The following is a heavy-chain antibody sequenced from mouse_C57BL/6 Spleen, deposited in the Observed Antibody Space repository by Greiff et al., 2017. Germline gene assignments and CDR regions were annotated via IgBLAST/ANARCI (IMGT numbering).Heavy chain of an antibody. CDR3: ARKSNYEAY. CDR1: GYTFTSYW. D-gene: IGHD2-5*01. V-gene: IGHV1-50*01. CDR2: IDPSDSYT. J-gene: IGHJ3*01. Sequence: QVQLQQSGAELVKPGASVKLSCKASGYTFTSYWMQWVKQRPGQGLEWIGEIDPSDSYTNYNQKFKGKATLTVDTSSSTAYMQLSSLTSEDSAVYYCARKSNYEAYWGQGTLVTVSA.